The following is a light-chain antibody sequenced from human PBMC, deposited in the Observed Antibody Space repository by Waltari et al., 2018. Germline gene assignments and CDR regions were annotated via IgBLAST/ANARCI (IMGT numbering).Light chain of an antibody. V-gene: IGKV4-1*01. J-gene: IGKJ1*01. Sequence: DIVMTQSPASLAVSLGERANIHCKSSQNVLHSSNNKNYFAWYQQKPGQPPKLLIYWASTRKSGVPDRFSGSGSGTDFTLTISSLQAEDVAVYYCQQFQSHLRTFGQGTKVEIK. CDR3: QQFQSHLRT. CDR1: QNVLHSSNNKNY. CDR2: WAS.